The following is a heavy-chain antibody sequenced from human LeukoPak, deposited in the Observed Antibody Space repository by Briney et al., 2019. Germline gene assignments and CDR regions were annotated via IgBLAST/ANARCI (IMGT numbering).Heavy chain of an antibody. J-gene: IGHJ6*02. D-gene: IGHD4-11*01. CDR3: TRDAYSINYYYNGMDV. Sequence: GGSLRLSCVASGFSISTHTLNWLRQAPGKGLEWLSAISGSSSDIFYADSLKGRFTISRDNAKSSLYLQMNTLRAEDTAVYYCTRDAYSINYYYNGMDVWGQGTTVIVSS. CDR2: ISGSSSDI. V-gene: IGHV3-21*01. CDR1: GFSISTHT.